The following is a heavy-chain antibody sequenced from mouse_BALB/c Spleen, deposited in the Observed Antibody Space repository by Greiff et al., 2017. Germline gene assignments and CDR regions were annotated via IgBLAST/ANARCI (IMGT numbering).Heavy chain of an antibody. J-gene: IGHJ2*01. Sequence: EVKLMESGPGLVKPSQSLSLTCTVTGYSITSDYAWNWIRQFPGNKLEWMGYISYSGSTSYNPSLKSRISITRDTSKNQFFLQLNSVTTEDTATYYCARDGYYYFDDWGQGTTLTVSS. D-gene: IGHD2-3*01. CDR1: GYSITSDYA. CDR3: ARDGYYYFDD. CDR2: ISYSGST. V-gene: IGHV3-2*02.